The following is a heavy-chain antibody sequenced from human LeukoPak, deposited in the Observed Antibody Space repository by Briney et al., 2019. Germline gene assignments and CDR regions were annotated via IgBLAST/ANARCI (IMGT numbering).Heavy chain of an antibody. CDR3: ATETIGRHYDY. CDR1: GFTFSSCG. D-gene: IGHD1-14*01. J-gene: IGHJ4*02. Sequence: GGSLRLSXAASGFTFSSCGFNWVRQAPGKGLEWVSSIGPTGTDRYYAGSVRGRFAISRDNAKNSMYLQMDSLRDEDTAVYYCATETIGRHYDYWGQGTLLTVSS. V-gene: IGHV3-21*01. CDR2: IGPTGTDR.